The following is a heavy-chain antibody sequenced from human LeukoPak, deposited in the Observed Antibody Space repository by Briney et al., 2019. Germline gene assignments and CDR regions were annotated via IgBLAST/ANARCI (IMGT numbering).Heavy chain of an antibody. CDR1: GYSFTSHD. V-gene: IGHV1-8*01. CDR3: VSALKRGSAGTLIDH. J-gene: IGHJ4*02. D-gene: IGHD6-13*01. Sequence: ASVKVSCKASGYSFTSHDINWVRQATGQGLEWMGWMNPNSGNTGYAQKFQDRVTMTRNTSISTAYLELSSLGSEDTAMYYCVSALKRGSAGTLIDHWGQGTLVTVSS. CDR2: MNPNSGNT.